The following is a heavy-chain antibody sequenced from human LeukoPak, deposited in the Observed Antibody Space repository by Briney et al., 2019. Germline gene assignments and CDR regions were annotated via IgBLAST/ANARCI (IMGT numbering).Heavy chain of an antibody. CDR3: ARGRRVGTSSDYYYYYWDV. CDR2: INHSGST. CDR1: GGSFSGYY. V-gene: IGHV4-34*01. D-gene: IGHD2-2*01. Sequence: PSETLSLTCAVYGGSFSGYYWSWIRQPPGKGLEWIGEINHSGSTNYNPSLKSRVTISVDTAKNQYSLKLGSVTAAGRAVYYLARGRRVGTSSDYYYYYWDVWGKGTAVTVSS. J-gene: IGHJ6*03.